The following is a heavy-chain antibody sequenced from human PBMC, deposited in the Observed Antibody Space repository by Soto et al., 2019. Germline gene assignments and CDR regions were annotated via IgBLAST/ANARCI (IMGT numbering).Heavy chain of an antibody. CDR1: GGTFSSYA. CDR2: IIPIFGTA. D-gene: IGHD3-22*01. J-gene: IGHJ6*02. V-gene: IGHV1-69*13. CDR3: ARVYHYYDSSGYYPHYYYGMDV. Sequence: SVKVSCKASGGTFSSYAISWVRQAPGQGLEWMGGIIPIFGTANYAQKFQGRVTITADESTSTAYMELSSLRSEDTAVYYCARVYHYYDSSGYYPHYYYGMDVWGQGTTVTVSS.